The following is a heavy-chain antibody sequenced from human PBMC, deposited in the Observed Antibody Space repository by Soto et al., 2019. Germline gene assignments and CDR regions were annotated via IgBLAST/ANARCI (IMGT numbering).Heavy chain of an antibody. CDR1: GFTVSSNY. Sequence: GGSLRLSCAASGFTVSSNYMSWVRQAPGKGLEWVSLIYSGGSTYYADSVKGRFTISRDNSKNTLYLQMNSLRAEDTAVYYCARDRFYYGSGSYYNVGLHYYYGMDVWGQGTTVTVSS. D-gene: IGHD3-10*01. CDR3: ARDRFYYGSGSYYNVGLHYYYGMDV. J-gene: IGHJ6*02. CDR2: IYSGGST. V-gene: IGHV3-53*01.